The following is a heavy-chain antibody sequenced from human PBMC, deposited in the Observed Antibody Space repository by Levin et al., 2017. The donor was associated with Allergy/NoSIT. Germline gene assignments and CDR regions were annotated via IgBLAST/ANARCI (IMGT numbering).Heavy chain of an antibody. D-gene: IGHD3-16*01. V-gene: IGHV1-69*06. Sequence: KISCKASGGTFSSYAISWVRQAPGQGLEWMGGIIPIFGTANYAQKFQGRVTITADKSTSTAYMELSSLRSEDTAVYYCASESHDGAFDPWGQGTLVTVSS. CDR3: ASESHDGAFDP. CDR2: IIPIFGTA. CDR1: GGTFSSYA. J-gene: IGHJ5*02.